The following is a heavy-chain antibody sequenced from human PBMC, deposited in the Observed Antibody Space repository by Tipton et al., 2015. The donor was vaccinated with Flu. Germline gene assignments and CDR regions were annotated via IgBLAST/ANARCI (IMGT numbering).Heavy chain of an antibody. CDR1: GDSISSYY. CDR3: ARDLKWSSAYYNPFGY. V-gene: IGHV4-59*01. D-gene: IGHD3-22*01. CDR2: MYYSGST. J-gene: IGHJ4*02. Sequence: TLSLTCTVSGDSISSYYWSWIRQPPGKGLEWIGYMYYSGSTKYNPSLKSRVTISIDTSKNQFSQKLTSVTAADTAVYYCARDLKWSSAYYNPFGYWGQGTLVTVSS.